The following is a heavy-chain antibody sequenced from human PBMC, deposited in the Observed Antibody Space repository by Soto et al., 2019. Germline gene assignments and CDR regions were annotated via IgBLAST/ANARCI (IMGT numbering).Heavy chain of an antibody. CDR1: GYSFSSYW. D-gene: IGHD6-13*01. J-gene: IGHJ4*02. CDR3: ARRVGSSWRYFDS. CDR2: IYPSGSDT. V-gene: IGHV5-51*01. Sequence: PGESLKISCNASGYSFSSYWICWVRQLPGKGLEWMGIIYPSGSDTRYSPSFRGQVIISADRSISTAYLQWSSLKASDTGTYYCARRVGSSWRYFDSWGQGTLVTVSS.